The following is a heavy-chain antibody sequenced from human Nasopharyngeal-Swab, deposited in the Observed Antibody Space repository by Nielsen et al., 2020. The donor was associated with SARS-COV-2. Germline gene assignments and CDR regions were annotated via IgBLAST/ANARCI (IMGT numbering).Heavy chain of an antibody. V-gene: IGHV3-33*01. D-gene: IGHD5-12*01. CDR2: IWYDGNTT. CDR3: AREGPYSGTNVFDI. Sequence: GESLKISCAASGFSFNNHGMHWVRQAPGKGLEWVAVIWYDGNTTKYADSVKGRLTISRDKYRNTLYLQMNNLRVEDTAIYYFAREGPYSGTNVFDIWGQGTMVTVSS. J-gene: IGHJ3*02. CDR1: GFSFNNHG.